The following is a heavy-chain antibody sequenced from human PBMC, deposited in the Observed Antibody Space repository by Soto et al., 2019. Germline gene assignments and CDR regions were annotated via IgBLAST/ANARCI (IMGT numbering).Heavy chain of an antibody. V-gene: IGHV1-2*02. Sequence: ASVKVSCKASGYTFTDYYMHWVRQAPGQGLEYMGWINPNSGDTNYAQKFQGRVTMTRDTSISTAYMELSGLRSDDTAVYYCARDLYSHGSAYREFDPWGQGTLVTVSS. CDR2: INPNSGDT. CDR1: GYTFTDYY. CDR3: ARDLYSHGSAYREFDP. J-gene: IGHJ5*02. D-gene: IGHD3-22*01.